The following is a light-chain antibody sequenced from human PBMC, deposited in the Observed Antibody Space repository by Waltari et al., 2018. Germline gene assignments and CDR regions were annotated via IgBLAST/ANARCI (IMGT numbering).Light chain of an antibody. CDR1: SSDIGAFNY. Sequence: QSVLTQPASVSGSPGQSITISCTGTSSDIGAFNYVSWYQQHPGKAPKVLIYDVTNRPSGVAYRFSGSKSGNTASLTISGLQAEDEAYYHCASFISGSTSSVLFGGGTKLTVL. J-gene: IGLJ3*02. CDR2: DVT. V-gene: IGLV2-14*03. CDR3: ASFISGSTSSVL.